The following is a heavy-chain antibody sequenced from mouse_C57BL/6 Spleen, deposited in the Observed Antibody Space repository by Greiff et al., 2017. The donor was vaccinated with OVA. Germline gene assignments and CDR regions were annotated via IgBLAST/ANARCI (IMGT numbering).Heavy chain of an antibody. D-gene: IGHD1-1*01. CDR3: AREHYGSSYWYFDV. V-gene: IGHV3-6*01. CDR1: GYSITSGYY. CDR2: ISYDGSN. Sequence: EVKLQESGPGLVKPSQSLSLTCSVTGYSITSGYYWNWIRQFPGNTLEWMGYISYDGSNNYNPSLKNRISITRDTSKNQLFLKLNSVTTEDTATDYCAREHYGSSYWYFDVWGTGTTVTVSS. J-gene: IGHJ1*03.